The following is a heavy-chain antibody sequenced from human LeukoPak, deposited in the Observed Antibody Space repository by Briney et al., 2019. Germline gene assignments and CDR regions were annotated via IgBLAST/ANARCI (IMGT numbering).Heavy chain of an antibody. CDR1: GGSISSYY. D-gene: IGHD5-12*01. CDR2: IYYSGST. Sequence: SETLSLTCTVSGGSISSYYWSWIRQPPGKGLEWIGSIYYSGSTYYNPSLKSRVTISVDTSKNQFSLKLSSVTAADTAVYYGARATWAYGGYVPGNYFDYWGQGTLVTVSS. V-gene: IGHV4-39*01. CDR3: ARATWAYGGYVPGNYFDY. J-gene: IGHJ4*02.